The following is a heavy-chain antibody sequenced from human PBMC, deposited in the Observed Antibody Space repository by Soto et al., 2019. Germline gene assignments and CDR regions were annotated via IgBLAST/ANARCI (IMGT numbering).Heavy chain of an antibody. Sequence: GASLKVSCKASGYIFTSYTMHWVRQAPGQRLEWMGWINAGNGNTKYSQKFQGRVTLTTDPSASTAYMELTSLRFEDTAVYYCARDPAIDYWGQGTLVTVSS. CDR3: ARDPAIDY. J-gene: IGHJ4*02. V-gene: IGHV1-3*01. CDR2: INAGNGNT. CDR1: GYIFTSYT.